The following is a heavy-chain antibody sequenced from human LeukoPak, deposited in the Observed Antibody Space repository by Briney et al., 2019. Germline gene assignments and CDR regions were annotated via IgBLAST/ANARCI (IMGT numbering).Heavy chain of an antibody. CDR1: GGSISSYY. D-gene: IGHD3-22*01. J-gene: IGHJ4*02. CDR3: ARGPYYYDSSGYYPFDY. CDR2: IYYSGST. V-gene: IGHV4-59*01. Sequence: PSETLSLTCTVSGGSISSYYWSWIRQPPGKGLEWIGYIYYSGSTNYNPSPKSRVTISVDTSKNQFSLKLSSVTAADTAVYYCARGPYYYDSSGYYPFDYWGQGTLVTVSS.